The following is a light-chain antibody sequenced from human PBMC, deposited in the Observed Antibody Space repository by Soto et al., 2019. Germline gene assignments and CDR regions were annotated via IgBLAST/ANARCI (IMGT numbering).Light chain of an antibody. CDR2: DAS. Sequence: EIVLTQSPATLSLSPGERATLSCRASQSVSSNLAWYQQKPGQAPRLLIYDASNRATGILARFSGSGSGTDFTLTISSLEPEDFAVYYCQQRSNWPPNTFGQGTKLEIK. CDR1: QSVSSN. J-gene: IGKJ2*01. CDR3: QQRSNWPPNT. V-gene: IGKV3-11*01.